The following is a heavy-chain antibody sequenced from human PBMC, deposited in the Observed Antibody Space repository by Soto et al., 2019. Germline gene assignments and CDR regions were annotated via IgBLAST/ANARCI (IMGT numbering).Heavy chain of an antibody. CDR2: INTYNGNR. CDR1: GYSFSSYG. V-gene: IGHV1-18*01. Sequence: QVQLVQSGAELRKPGASVKVSCKASGYSFSSYGINWVRQAPGQGLEWRGWINTYNGNRNYAQKFEDRVTMTTATSPNTVYMELRSLKSDDTAIYYCARDRLRGYDSSGFYSWGQGTLVTVSS. D-gene: IGHD3-22*01. CDR3: ARDRLRGYDSSGFYS. J-gene: IGHJ4*02.